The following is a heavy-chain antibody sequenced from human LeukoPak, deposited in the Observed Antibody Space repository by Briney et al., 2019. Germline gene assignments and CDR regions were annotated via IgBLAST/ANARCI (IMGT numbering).Heavy chain of an antibody. Sequence: PGGSLRLSCAASRFTISIFGMHWVRQAPGKGLKWIAVISSDGTNNYYADSVRGRFTISRDNSKDTLYLQMSSLRIEDTAIYYCRAATRYLDYYYDYWGQGTLVTVSS. V-gene: IGHV3-30*03. CDR3: RAATRYLDYYYDY. J-gene: IGHJ4*02. D-gene: IGHD3-22*01. CDR1: RFTISIFG. CDR2: ISSDGTNN.